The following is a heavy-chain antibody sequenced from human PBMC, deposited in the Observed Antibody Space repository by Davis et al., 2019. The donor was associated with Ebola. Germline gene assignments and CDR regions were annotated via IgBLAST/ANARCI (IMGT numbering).Heavy chain of an antibody. D-gene: IGHD3-22*01. CDR1: GGSISSSSYY. J-gene: IGHJ4*02. CDR2: IYYSGST. V-gene: IGHV4-39*01. Sequence: SETLSLTCTVSGGSISSSSYYWGWIRQPPGKGLEWIGSIYYSGSTYYNPSLKSRVTISVDTSKNQFSLKLSSVTAADTAVYYCARTSAVVGNFDYWGQETLVTVSS. CDR3: ARTSAVVGNFDY.